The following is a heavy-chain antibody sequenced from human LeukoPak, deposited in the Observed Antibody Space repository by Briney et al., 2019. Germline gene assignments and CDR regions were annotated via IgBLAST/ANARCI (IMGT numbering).Heavy chain of an antibody. CDR3: AKAPYSNNWYPLGDS. V-gene: IGHV3-30*18. CDR1: GFTFSSYG. CDR2: ISYDGSKI. Sequence: GGSLRLSCAASGFTFSSYGMHWVRQAPGKGLEWVAVISYDGSKIFYADSVKGRFIISRDSSKNTLYLQMNSLRAEDTAVYYCAKAPYSNNWYPLGDSWGQGALVTVSS. J-gene: IGHJ4*02. D-gene: IGHD6-13*01.